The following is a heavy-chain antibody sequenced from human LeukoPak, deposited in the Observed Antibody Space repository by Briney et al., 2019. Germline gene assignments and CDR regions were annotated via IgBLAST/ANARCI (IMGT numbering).Heavy chain of an antibody. Sequence: GESLKISCKGSGYSFTSYWIGWVRQIPGKGLEWMGVIYPGDSDTRYSPSFQGQVTISADKSISTAYLQWSSLKASDTAMYYCARRGSSWYDSAEMNDYWGQGTLVTVSS. V-gene: IGHV5-51*01. CDR2: IYPGDSDT. D-gene: IGHD6-13*01. CDR3: ARRGSSWYDSAEMNDY. CDR1: GYSFTSYW. J-gene: IGHJ4*02.